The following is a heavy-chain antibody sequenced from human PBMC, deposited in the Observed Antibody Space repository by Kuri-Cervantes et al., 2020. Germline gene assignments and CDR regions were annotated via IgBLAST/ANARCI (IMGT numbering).Heavy chain of an antibody. CDR3: ARDRLAMVV. V-gene: IGHV4-59*13. Sequence: SETPSLTCTVSGGSISSYYWSWIRQPPGKGLEWIGYIYYSGSTNYNPSLKSRVNMPVDSSKNQFSLKLTSVTAADKAVYYCARDRLAMVVWGQGALVTVSS. J-gene: IGHJ4*02. CDR1: GGSISSYY. CDR2: IYYSGST. D-gene: IGHD5-18*01.